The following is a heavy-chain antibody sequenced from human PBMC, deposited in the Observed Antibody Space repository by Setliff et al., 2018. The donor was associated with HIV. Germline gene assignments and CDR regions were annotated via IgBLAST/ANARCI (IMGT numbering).Heavy chain of an antibody. CDR2: ISYDGSDK. D-gene: IGHD2-21*02. V-gene: IGHV3-30*04. CDR1: GFTFGRYA. Sequence: GGSLRLSCAASGFTFGRYAMHWVRQAPGRGLEWVAAISYDGSDKFYADSVKGRFTISRDNSKNTLYLQMNSLGAEDTAVYYCARQAYCGYDCCWRAWFDPWGQGTLVTVSS. J-gene: IGHJ5*02. CDR3: ARQAYCGYDCCWRAWFDP.